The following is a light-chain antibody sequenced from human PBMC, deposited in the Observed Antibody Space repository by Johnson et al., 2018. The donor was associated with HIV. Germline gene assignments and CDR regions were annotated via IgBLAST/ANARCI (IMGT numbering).Light chain of an antibody. Sequence: QSLLTQPPSVSAAPRQKVTISCSGSSSNIGNNYVSWYQHLPHTAPKLLISDNDKRPSGIPDRFSGSKSGTSATLVITGLQTGDEADYYCGTGDSSLSAYVFGTGTKVTAL. V-gene: IGLV1-51*01. CDR1: SSNIGNNY. CDR3: GTGDSSLSAYV. J-gene: IGLJ1*01. CDR2: DND.